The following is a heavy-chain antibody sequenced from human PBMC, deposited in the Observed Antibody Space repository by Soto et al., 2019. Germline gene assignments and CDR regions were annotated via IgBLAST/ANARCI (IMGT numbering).Heavy chain of an antibody. Sequence: SETLSLTCTVSGGSISSYYWSWIRQPPGKGLEWIGYIYYSGSTNYNPSLKSRVTISVDTSKNQFSLKLSSVTAADTAVYYCARVGAAAGTVLDYWGQGTLVTVSS. J-gene: IGHJ4*02. V-gene: IGHV4-59*08. D-gene: IGHD6-13*01. CDR2: IYYSGST. CDR1: GGSISSYY. CDR3: ARVGAAAGTVLDY.